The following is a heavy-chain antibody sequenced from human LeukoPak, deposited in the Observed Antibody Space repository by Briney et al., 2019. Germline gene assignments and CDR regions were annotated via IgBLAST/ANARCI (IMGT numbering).Heavy chain of an antibody. V-gene: IGHV4-61*02. CDR2: METIGTT. CDR1: GGLIYRAGFY. CDR3: PRDRATYKTETSTDRHNWMDP. J-gene: IGHJ5*02. D-gene: IGHD1-1*01. Sequence: SETLSLTCTVSGGLIYRAGFYWSWIRQPAGKGLEWIGRMETIGTTSYNPSLRSRVTISIDTSKNQFSLRLTSVTAADTTVYYCPRDRATYKTETSTDRHNWMDPWGQGSLVTVSS.